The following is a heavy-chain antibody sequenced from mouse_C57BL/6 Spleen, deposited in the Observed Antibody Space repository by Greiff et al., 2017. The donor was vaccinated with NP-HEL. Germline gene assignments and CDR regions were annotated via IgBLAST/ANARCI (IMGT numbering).Heavy chain of an antibody. CDR2: IDPENGDT. V-gene: IGHV14-4*01. Sequence: VQLQQSGAELVRPGASVKLSCTASGFNIKDDYMHWVKQRPEQGLEWIGWIDPENGDTEYASKFQGKATITADTSSNTAYLQLSSLTSEDTAVYYCTTDYDYSVAYWGQGTLVTVSA. CDR1: GFNIKDDY. D-gene: IGHD2-4*01. J-gene: IGHJ3*01. CDR3: TTDYDYSVAY.